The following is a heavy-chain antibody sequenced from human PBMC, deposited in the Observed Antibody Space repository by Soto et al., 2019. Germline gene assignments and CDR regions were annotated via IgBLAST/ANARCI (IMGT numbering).Heavy chain of an antibody. V-gene: IGHV3-30-3*01. CDR2: ISYDGSNK. J-gene: IGHJ6*02. D-gene: IGHD3-22*01. Sequence: GGSLRLSCAASGFTFSSYAMHWVRQAPGKGLEWVAVISYDGSNKYYADSVKGRFTISRDNSKNTLYLQMNSLRAEDTAVYYCARERRNYYDSSGPEHLSRPDYYYGMDVWGQGTTVTVSS. CDR3: ARERRNYYDSSGPEHLSRPDYYYGMDV. CDR1: GFTFSSYA.